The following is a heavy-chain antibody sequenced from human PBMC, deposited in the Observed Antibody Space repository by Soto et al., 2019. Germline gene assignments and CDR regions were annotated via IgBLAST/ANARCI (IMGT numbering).Heavy chain of an antibody. CDR1: GGSISSYY. CDR2: IYYSGST. V-gene: IGHV4-39*07. J-gene: IGHJ4*02. CDR3: ARDLDSSGTFDY. D-gene: IGHD3-22*01. Sequence: SETLSLTCTVSGGSISSYYWGWIRQPPGKGLEWIGSIYYSGSTYYNPSLKSRVTISVDTSKNQFSLKLSSVTAADTAVYYCARDLDSSGTFDYWGQGTLVTVSS.